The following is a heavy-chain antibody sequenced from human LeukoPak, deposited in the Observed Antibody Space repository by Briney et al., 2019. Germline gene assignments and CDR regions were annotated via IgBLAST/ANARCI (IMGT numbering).Heavy chain of an antibody. V-gene: IGHV3-66*02. CDR2: LFSDRRT. D-gene: IGHD6-13*01. CDR3: AKQTSGSSSWYDY. J-gene: IGHJ4*02. CDR1: GFIVSTNY. Sequence: GGSLRLSCAASGFIVSTNYMTWVRQAPGKGLQWVAILFSDRRTFYADTVKGRFTVSRDNSKNTLFLQMNSLRPEDTAVYYCAKQTSGSSSWYDYWGQGTLVTVSS.